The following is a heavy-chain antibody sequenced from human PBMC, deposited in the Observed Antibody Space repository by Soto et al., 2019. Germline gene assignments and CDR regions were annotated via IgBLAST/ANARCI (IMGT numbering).Heavy chain of an antibody. D-gene: IGHD1-7*01. CDR1: GYTFTSYY. CDR2: INPSGGST. J-gene: IGHJ3*02. CDR3: ARLTRYNWNYGAFDI. V-gene: IGHV1-46*01. Sequence: ASVKVSCKASGYTFTSYYMHWVRQAPGQGLEWMGIINPSGGSTSCAQKFQGRVTMTRDTSTSTVYMELSSLRSEDTAVYYCARLTRYNWNYGAFDIWGQGTMVTVSS.